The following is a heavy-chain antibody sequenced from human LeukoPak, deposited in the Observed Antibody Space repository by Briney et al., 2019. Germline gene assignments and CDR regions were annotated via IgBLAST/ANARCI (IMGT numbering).Heavy chain of an antibody. D-gene: IGHD4/OR15-4a*01. Sequence: PGGSRRLSCAASGFTFSGYWMQRVRQTPGKGLVWISRITGDGSSTTYADFVKGRLTISRDNAKNTLYLQMISLRAEDTAVYYCASGAVSYAFDIWGQGTMVTVSS. J-gene: IGHJ3*02. V-gene: IGHV3-74*01. CDR2: ITGDGSST. CDR1: GFTFSGYW. CDR3: ASGAVSYAFDI.